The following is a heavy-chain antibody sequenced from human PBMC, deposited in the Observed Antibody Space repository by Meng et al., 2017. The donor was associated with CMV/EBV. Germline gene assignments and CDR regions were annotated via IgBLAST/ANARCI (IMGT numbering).Heavy chain of an antibody. CDR3: AKDDLRYY. V-gene: IGHV3-30*02. CDR2: IRYDGSNK. D-gene: IGHD2-21*02. Sequence: GESLKISCAASGFTFSSYAMSWVRQAPGKGLEWVAFIRYDGSNKYYADSVKGRFTISRDNSKNTLYLQMNSLRAEDTAVYYCAKDDLRYYWGQGTLVTVSS. J-gene: IGHJ4*02. CDR1: GFTFSSYA.